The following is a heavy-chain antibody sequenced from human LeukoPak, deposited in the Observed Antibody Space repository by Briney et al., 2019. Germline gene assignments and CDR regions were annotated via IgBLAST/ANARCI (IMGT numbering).Heavy chain of an antibody. CDR1: GFTFSNYW. D-gene: IGHD5-18*01. Sequence: GGSLRLSCAASGFTFSNYWMHWVRQAPGKGLVWVSRINSDGSSTSYVDSVKGRFTISRDNAKNTLYLQMNSLRAEDTAVYYCVARYSYANLYWGQGTLVTVSS. J-gene: IGHJ4*02. CDR2: INSDGSST. V-gene: IGHV3-74*01. CDR3: VARYSYANLY.